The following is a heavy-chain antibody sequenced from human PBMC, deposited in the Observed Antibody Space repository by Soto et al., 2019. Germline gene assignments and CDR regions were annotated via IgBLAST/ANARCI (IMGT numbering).Heavy chain of an antibody. CDR3: ARHRYNSGPTDNDMDV. Sequence: PGESLKISCKVSGYDFATYWIGWVRQMPGKGLEWMGIIYPGDSDTKYSPSFQGQVTISVDKSISTAYLQWSSLKASDTAMYYCARHRYNSGPTDNDMDVWGQGTTVTVSS. V-gene: IGHV5-51*01. CDR2: IYPGDSDT. J-gene: IGHJ6*02. D-gene: IGHD6-19*01. CDR1: GYDFATYW.